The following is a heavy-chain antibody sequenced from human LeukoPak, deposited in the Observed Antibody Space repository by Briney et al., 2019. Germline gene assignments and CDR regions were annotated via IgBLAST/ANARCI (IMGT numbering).Heavy chain of an antibody. V-gene: IGHV3-21*01. CDR2: ISSSSSYI. Sequence: TGGSLRLSCAASGFTFSSYAMHWVRQAPGKGLEWVSSISSSSSYIYYADSVKGRFTISRDNAKNSLYLQMNSLRAEDTAVYYCARDRAYYYDSSGYYYFDHWGQGTLVTVSS. CDR1: GFTFSSYA. CDR3: ARDRAYYYDSSGYYYFDH. J-gene: IGHJ4*02. D-gene: IGHD3-22*01.